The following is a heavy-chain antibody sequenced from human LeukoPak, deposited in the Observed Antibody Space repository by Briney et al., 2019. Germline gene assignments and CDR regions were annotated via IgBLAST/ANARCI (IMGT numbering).Heavy chain of an antibody. D-gene: IGHD5-24*01. Sequence: PSETLSLTCTVSGXSISSYYWSWIRQPPGKGLEWIGYIYYSGSTNYNPSLKSRVTISVDTSKNQFSLKLSSVTAADTAVYYCARLRRDGYKGDAFDIWGQGTMVTVSS. V-gene: IGHV4-59*08. CDR3: ARLRRDGYKGDAFDI. CDR1: GXSISSYY. J-gene: IGHJ3*02. CDR2: IYYSGST.